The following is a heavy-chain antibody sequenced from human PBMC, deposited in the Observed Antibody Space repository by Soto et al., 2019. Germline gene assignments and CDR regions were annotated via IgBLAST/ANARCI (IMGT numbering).Heavy chain of an antibody. Sequence: ASVKVSCKASGYTFTTYGFNWVRQAPGQGLEWMGWISPYNGDTNYAQNFQGRVTLTTGTSTSTAYMELRSLTSDDTAVYYCARTPRAQMIVLESATRFDYWGQGTLVTV. V-gene: IGHV1-18*04. CDR3: ARTPRAQMIVLESATRFDY. CDR2: ISPYNGDT. D-gene: IGHD2-15*01. CDR1: GYTFTTYG. J-gene: IGHJ4*02.